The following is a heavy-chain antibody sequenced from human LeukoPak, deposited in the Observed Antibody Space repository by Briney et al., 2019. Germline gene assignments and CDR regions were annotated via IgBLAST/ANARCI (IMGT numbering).Heavy chain of an antibody. D-gene: IGHD5-18*01. CDR1: GVILSSYG. J-gene: IGHJ4*02. CDR2: ISGSGGST. CDR3: AKGPTGYSYGAFDY. Sequence: GGTLRLACAACGVILSSYGIRWVGQVPGFWLEWFLAISGSGGSTYYADSVKGRFTTSRDNSKNTLYLQMNSLRAEDTAVYYCAKGPTGYSYGAFDYWGQGTLVTVSS. V-gene: IGHV3-23*01.